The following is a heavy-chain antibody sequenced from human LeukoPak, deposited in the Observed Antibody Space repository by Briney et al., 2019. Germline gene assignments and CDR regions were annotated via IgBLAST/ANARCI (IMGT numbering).Heavy chain of an antibody. Sequence: SETLSLTCTVSGGSISSSSYYWGWIRQPPGKGLEWIGSIYYSGSTYYNPSLKSRVTISVDTSKNQFSLKLSSVTAADTAVYYCARVTYGGNSGDAFDIWGQGTMVTVSS. D-gene: IGHD4-23*01. CDR2: IYYSGST. CDR1: GGSISSSSYY. J-gene: IGHJ3*02. V-gene: IGHV4-39*01. CDR3: ARVTYGGNSGDAFDI.